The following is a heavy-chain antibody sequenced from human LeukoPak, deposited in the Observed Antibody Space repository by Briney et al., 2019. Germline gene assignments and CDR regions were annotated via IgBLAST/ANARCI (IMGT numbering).Heavy chain of an antibody. Sequence: SETLSLTCTVSGGSISSYYWSWIRQPPGKGLEWIGYIYYSGSTNYNPSLKSRVTISVDTSMNQFSLKLSSVTAADTAVYYCARRYYDILTGYYTYFDYWGQGTLVTVSS. CDR3: ARRYYDILTGYYTYFDY. CDR1: GGSISSYY. V-gene: IGHV4-59*01. CDR2: IYYSGST. J-gene: IGHJ4*02. D-gene: IGHD3-9*01.